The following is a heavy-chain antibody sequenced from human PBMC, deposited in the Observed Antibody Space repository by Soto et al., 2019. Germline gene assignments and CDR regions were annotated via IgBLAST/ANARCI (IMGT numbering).Heavy chain of an antibody. CDR1: GFIFSRSE. Sequence: EVQLVESGGGLVQPGGSLRLSCEASGFIFSRSEMNWVRQAPGQGLEWVSYISVSGDTMNYADSVKGRFTISRDNAKNSLYLQMNSLRVEDTAVYYCAEDLTGTTGGWGQGTLVAVSS. CDR2: ISVSGDTM. D-gene: IGHD1-7*01. CDR3: AEDLTGTTGG. J-gene: IGHJ4*02. V-gene: IGHV3-48*03.